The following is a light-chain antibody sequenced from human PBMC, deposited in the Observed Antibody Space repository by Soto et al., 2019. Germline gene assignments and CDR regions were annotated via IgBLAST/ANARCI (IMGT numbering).Light chain of an antibody. CDR2: GAS. CDR1: QSVSSSY. V-gene: IGKV3-20*01. CDR3: QQYGSSPFT. J-gene: IGKJ5*01. Sequence: EIVLTQSPGTLSLSPGERATLSCRASQSVSSSYLAWYQQKPGQAPRLLIYGASSRATGFPDRFSGSGSGTDFTLTISRLEPEDFAVYYCQQYGSSPFTFGQGTKVEIK.